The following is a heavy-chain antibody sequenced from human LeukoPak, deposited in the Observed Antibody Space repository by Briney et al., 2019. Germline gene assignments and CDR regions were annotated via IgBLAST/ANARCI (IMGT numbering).Heavy chain of an antibody. Sequence: ASVKVSCKASGYTFTGYYMHWVRQAPEQGLEWMGWINPNSGGTNYAQKFQGRVTMTRDTSISTAYMELSRLRSDDTAVYYCARGYYDILTGSPPLDVWGKGTTVTVSS. J-gene: IGHJ6*04. CDR2: INPNSGGT. D-gene: IGHD3-9*01. V-gene: IGHV1-2*02. CDR1: GYTFTGYY. CDR3: ARGYYDILTGSPPLDV.